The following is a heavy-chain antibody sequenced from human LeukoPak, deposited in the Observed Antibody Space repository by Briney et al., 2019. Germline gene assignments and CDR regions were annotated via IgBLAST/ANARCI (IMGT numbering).Heavy chain of an antibody. Sequence: GSLRLSCAASGFSFSTYWMTWVRQAPGKGLEWIGSIYYSGSTYYNPSLKSRVTISVDTSKNQFSLKLSSVTAADTAVYYCARRAQAAGAFDYWGQGTPVTVSS. CDR1: GFSFSTYW. V-gene: IGHV4-39*01. D-gene: IGHD6-13*01. J-gene: IGHJ4*02. CDR3: ARRAQAAGAFDY. CDR2: IYYSGST.